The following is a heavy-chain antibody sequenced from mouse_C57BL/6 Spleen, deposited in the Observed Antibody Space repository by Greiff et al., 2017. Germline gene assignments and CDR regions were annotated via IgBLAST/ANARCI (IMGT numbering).Heavy chain of an antibody. J-gene: IGHJ4*01. CDR2: IYPRSGNT. V-gene: IGHV1-81*01. Sequence: VQLQASGAELARPGASVKLSCKASGYTFTSYGISWVKQRTGQGLEWIGEIYPRSGNTYYNEMFKGKATLTADKSSSTAYMELRSLTSDDSAVDSCASARPCDSNYGCAIDYWGKGTSVTVSS. CDR3: ASARPCDSNYGCAIDY. D-gene: IGHD2-5*01. CDR1: GYTFTSYG.